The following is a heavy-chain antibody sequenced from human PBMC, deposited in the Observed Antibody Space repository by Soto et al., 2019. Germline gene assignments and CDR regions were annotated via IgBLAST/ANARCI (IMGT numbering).Heavy chain of an antibody. V-gene: IGHV1-69*01. CDR2: LIPILGTT. CDR1: GGAFSSDA. Sequence: SLKVSCKASGGAFSSDAVSWVRQAPGQGLEWMGGLIPILGTTHYAQKFQGRVTITADESTNTAYMELSSLRSDDTAVYYCARASGYVSGWYHDYWGQGTRVTVSS. CDR3: ARASGYVSGWYHDY. D-gene: IGHD6-19*01. J-gene: IGHJ4*02.